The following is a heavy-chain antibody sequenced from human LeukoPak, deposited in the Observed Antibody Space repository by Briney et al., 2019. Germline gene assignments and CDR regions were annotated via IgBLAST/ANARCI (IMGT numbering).Heavy chain of an antibody. D-gene: IGHD2-21*02. CDR3: ARESSFGVVTAMRFDY. Sequence: SVKVSCKASGVTFSSYAISWVRQAPGQGLEWMGRIIPILGIANYAQKFQGRVTITADKSTSTAYMELSSLRSEDTAVYYCARESSFGVVTAMRFDYWGQGTLVTVSS. V-gene: IGHV1-69*04. CDR1: GVTFSSYA. CDR2: IIPILGIA. J-gene: IGHJ4*02.